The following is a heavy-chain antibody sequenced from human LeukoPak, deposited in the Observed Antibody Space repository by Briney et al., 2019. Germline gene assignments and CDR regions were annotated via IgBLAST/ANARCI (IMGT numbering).Heavy chain of an antibody. CDR2: ISSSSDTI. J-gene: IGHJ4*02. CDR1: GFTFSSYS. D-gene: IGHD3-22*01. Sequence: PGRSLRLSCAASGFTFSSYSMNWVRQAPGKGLEWVSYISSSSDTIYYADSVKGRFTISRDNAKNSLYLQMNSLRAEDTAVYYCARDRGRYYDSRGFYWGYYFDSWGQGILVTVST. V-gene: IGHV3-48*01. CDR3: ARDRGRYYDSRGFYWGYYFDS.